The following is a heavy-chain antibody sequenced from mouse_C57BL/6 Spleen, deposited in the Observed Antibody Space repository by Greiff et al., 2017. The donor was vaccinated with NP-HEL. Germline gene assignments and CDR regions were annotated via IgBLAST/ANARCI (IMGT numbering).Heavy chain of an antibody. CDR1: GYAFSSSW. CDR2: IYPGDGDT. D-gene: IGHD1-1*01. V-gene: IGHV1-82*01. Sequence: QVQLQQSGPELVKPGASVKISCKASGYAFSSSWMNWVKQRPGKGLEWIGRIYPGDGDTNYNGKFKGKARLTADKSASTAYMQLSSLTSEDSAVYFCARGDTTVEFAYWGQGTLVTVSA. J-gene: IGHJ3*01. CDR3: ARGDTTVEFAY.